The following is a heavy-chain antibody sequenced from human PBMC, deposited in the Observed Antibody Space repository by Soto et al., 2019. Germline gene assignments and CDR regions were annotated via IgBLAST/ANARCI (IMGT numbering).Heavy chain of an antibody. CDR2: INHSGST. D-gene: IGHD2-8*01. CDR3: ARGGLIAMDY. J-gene: IGHJ4*02. CDR1: GGSFSGYY. V-gene: IGHV4-34*01. Sequence: QVQLQQWGAGLLKPSETLSLTCAVYGGSFSGYYWSWIRQPPGKGLEGIGEINHSGSTNYNPSLKSRVTISVDTSKNQFSLKLSSVTAADTAVYYCARGGLIAMDYWGQGTLVTVSS.